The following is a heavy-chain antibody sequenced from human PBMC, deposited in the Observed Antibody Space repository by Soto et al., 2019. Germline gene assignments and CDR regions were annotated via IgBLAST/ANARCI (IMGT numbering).Heavy chain of an antibody. CDR3: ATRITVFGLLIPPFDP. V-gene: IGHV4-34*01. CDR1: GGSFSRYS. Sequence: SVTLSLTCAVYGGSFSRYSWTWLRQPPGKGLAWIGGINHTGGTHCILSRKSRSTMSVDTSQNQSYLRMSSVTAADTAIYYCATRITVFGLLIPPFDPWGQGTQVTVAS. CDR2: INHTGGT. D-gene: IGHD3-3*01. J-gene: IGHJ5*02.